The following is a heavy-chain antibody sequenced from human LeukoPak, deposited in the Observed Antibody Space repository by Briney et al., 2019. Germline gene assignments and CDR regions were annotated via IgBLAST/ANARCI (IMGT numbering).Heavy chain of an antibody. CDR2: IKSDGSTT. CDR1: GFTFSTYW. CDR3: ARDRGYTQDY. J-gene: IGHJ4*02. V-gene: IGHV3-74*01. Sequence: GGSLRLSCAASGFTFSTYWMHWVRQAPGKGLVWVSHIKSDGSTTNYADSVKGRFTISRDDAKNTLYLQMNSLRAEDTAVYYCARDRGYTQDYWGQGTLVTVSS. D-gene: IGHD5-12*01.